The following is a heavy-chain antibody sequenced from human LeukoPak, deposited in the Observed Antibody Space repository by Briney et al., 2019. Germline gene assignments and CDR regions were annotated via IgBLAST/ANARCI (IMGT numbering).Heavy chain of an antibody. Sequence: ASVKVSWKASGYTFTGYHMQWVRQAPGQGLEWMGWINPNSGGTNYAQKFQGRVTMTRDTSISTVYMELSRLRSDDTAVYYCARDYTGSGWLDYWGQGALVTVSS. J-gene: IGHJ4*02. CDR3: ARDYTGSGWLDY. CDR1: GYTFTGYH. D-gene: IGHD6-19*01. CDR2: INPNSGGT. V-gene: IGHV1-2*02.